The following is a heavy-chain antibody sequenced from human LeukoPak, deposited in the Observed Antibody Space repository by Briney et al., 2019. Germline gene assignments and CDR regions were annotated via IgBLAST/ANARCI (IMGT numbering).Heavy chain of an antibody. Sequence: GGSLRLSCAASGFTFSSYWMSRVRQAPGKGLEWVANIKQDGSEKYYVDSVKGRFTISRDNAKNSLYLQMNSLRAEDTAVYYCARDSRTYYYDSSGYYYDYWGQGTLVTVSS. CDR2: IKQDGSEK. CDR3: ARDSRTYYYDSSGYYYDY. V-gene: IGHV3-7*01. D-gene: IGHD3-22*01. CDR1: GFTFSSYW. J-gene: IGHJ4*02.